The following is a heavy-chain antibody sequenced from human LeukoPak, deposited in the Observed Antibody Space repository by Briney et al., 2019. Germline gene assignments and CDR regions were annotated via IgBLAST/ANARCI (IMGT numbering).Heavy chain of an antibody. J-gene: IGHJ4*02. V-gene: IGHV4-39*07. CDR3: ARLLKQWLDTYHFDY. Sequence: PSETLSLTCTVSGVSISSSSYYWGWIRQPPGKGLEWIGSIYYSESTYYNSSLKSRVTISVDTSKNQFSLKLSSVTAADTAVYYCARLLKQWLDTYHFDYWGQGTLVTVSS. D-gene: IGHD6-19*01. CDR1: GVSISSSSYY. CDR2: IYYSEST.